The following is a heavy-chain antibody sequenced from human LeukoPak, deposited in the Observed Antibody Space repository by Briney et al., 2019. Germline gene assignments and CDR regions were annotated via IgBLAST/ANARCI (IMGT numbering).Heavy chain of an antibody. CDR3: ARAGRRVGMDV. Sequence: PSETLSLTCAVYGGSFSGYYWSWIRQPPGKGLEWIGEINHSGSTNYNPSLRSRVTISVDTSKNQFSLKLSSVTAADTAVYYCARAGRRVGMDVWGQGTTVTVSS. J-gene: IGHJ6*02. CDR2: INHSGST. CDR1: GGSFSGYY. V-gene: IGHV4-34*01.